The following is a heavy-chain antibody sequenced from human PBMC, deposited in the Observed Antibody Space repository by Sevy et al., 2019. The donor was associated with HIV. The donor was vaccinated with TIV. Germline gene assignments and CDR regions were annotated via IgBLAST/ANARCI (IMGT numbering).Heavy chain of an antibody. V-gene: IGHV3-7*01. CDR3: ARASPLLRFLEGSPPVRFDY. Sequence: GGSLRLSCAASGFTFSSYWMSWVRQAPGKGLEWVANIKQDGGEKYYVDSVKGRFTISRDNAKNSLYRQMNSLRAEDTAVYYWARASPLLRFLEGSPPVRFDYWGQGTLVTVSS. CDR2: IKQDGGEK. D-gene: IGHD3-3*01. CDR1: GFTFSSYW. J-gene: IGHJ4*02.